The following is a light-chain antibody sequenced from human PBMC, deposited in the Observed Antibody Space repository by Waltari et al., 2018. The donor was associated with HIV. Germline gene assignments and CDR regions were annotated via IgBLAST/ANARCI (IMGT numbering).Light chain of an antibody. V-gene: IGKV1-5*03. CDR1: QNITKW. J-gene: IGKJ1*01. Sequence: DIRMTQSPSTLSASPRDRVTITCRANQNITKWLAWYQQKPGKAPKLLIYKASILRSGVPSRFTGSGFGTEFTLTISSLQPDDFAVYYGQQYDSYSTFGQGTTVEI. CDR3: QQYDSYST. CDR2: KAS.